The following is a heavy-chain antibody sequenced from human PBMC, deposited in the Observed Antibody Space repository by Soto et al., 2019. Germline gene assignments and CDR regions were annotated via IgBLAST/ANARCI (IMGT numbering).Heavy chain of an antibody. V-gene: IGHV3-23*01. D-gene: IGHD1-26*01. Sequence: EVQLLESGGGLVQPGGSLRLSCAASGFTFSSYAMSWVRQAPGKGLEWVSAISGSGGSTYYADSVKGRFTISRDNSKNTLYLQMNSLRAEDTAVYYCAKAREPARYSGSYTLGSYYYYGMDVWGQGTTVTVSS. CDR1: GFTFSSYA. CDR3: AKAREPARYSGSYTLGSYYYYGMDV. J-gene: IGHJ6*02. CDR2: ISGSGGST.